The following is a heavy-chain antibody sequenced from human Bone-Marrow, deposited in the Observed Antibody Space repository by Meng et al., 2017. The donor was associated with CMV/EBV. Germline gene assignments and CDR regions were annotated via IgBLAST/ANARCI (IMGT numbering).Heavy chain of an antibody. Sequence: SQTLSLTCAVYGGSFSGYYWSWIRQPPGKGLEWIGEINHSGSTNYNPSLKSRVTISVDTSKNQFSLKLSSVTAADTAVYYCARGTRGGANWFVDYWGQGPLVPVSS. CDR1: GGSFSGYY. V-gene: IGHV4-34*01. CDR2: INHSGST. CDR3: ARGTRGGANWFVDY. D-gene: IGHD1-1*01. J-gene: IGHJ4*02.